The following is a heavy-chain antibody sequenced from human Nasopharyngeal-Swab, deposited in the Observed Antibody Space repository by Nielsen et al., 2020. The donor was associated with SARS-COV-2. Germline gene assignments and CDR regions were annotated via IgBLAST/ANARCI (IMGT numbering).Heavy chain of an antibody. CDR3: ARERAIEYCSGGSCYSELAIFDY. CDR2: FDPEDGET. D-gene: IGHD2-15*01. J-gene: IGHJ4*02. Sequence: ASVKVSCKVSGYTLTELSMHWVRQAPGKGLEWMGGFDPEDGETIYAQKFQGRVTMTEDTSTDTAYMELNSLRAEDTAVYYCARERAIEYCSGGSCYSELAIFDYWGQGTLVTVSS. V-gene: IGHV1-24*01. CDR1: GYTLTELS.